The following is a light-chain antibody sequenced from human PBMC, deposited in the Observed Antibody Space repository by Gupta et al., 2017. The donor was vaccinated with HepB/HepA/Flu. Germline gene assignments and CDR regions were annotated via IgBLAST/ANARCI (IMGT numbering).Light chain of an antibody. J-gene: IGKJ4*01. CDR3: QQYDSYLLT. CDR2: AAS. V-gene: IGKV1-8*01. CDR1: QGISSY. Sequence: AIRMTQSPSSFSASTGDRVTITCRASQGISSYLAWYQQKPGKAPKLLIYAASTLQSGVPSRFSGSGSGTDFTLTISCLQSEDFATYYCQQYDSYLLTFGGGTKVEIK.